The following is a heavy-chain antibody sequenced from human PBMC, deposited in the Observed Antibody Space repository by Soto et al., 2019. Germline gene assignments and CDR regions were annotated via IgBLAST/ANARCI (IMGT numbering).Heavy chain of an antibody. CDR3: ARDLKRNGMDV. Sequence: SETLSLTCTVSGGSISSYYWSWIRQPPGKGLEWIGYIYYSGSTNYNPSLKSRVNISVDTSKNQFSLKLSSVTAADTAVYYCARDLKRNGMDVWGQGTTVTVSS. CDR1: GGSISSYY. CDR2: IYYSGST. J-gene: IGHJ6*02. V-gene: IGHV4-59*01.